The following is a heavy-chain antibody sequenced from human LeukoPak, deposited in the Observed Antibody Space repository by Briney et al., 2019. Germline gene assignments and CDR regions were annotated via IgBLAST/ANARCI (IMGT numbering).Heavy chain of an antibody. CDR3: AKDGGDSVLADY. CDR2: ISYDGSNK. D-gene: IGHD4-17*01. J-gene: IGHJ4*02. Sequence: GGSLRLSCAASGFTFSSYGMHWVRQAPGKGLERVAVISYDGSNKYYADSVKGRFTISRDNSKNTLYLQMNSLRAEDTAVYYCAKDGGDSVLADYWGQGTLVTVSS. V-gene: IGHV3-30*18. CDR1: GFTFSSYG.